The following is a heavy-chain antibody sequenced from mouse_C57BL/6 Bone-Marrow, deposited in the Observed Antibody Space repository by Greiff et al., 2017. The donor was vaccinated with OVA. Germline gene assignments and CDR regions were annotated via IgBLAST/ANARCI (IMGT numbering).Heavy chain of an antibody. Sequence: QVQLKQSGAELARPGASVKLSCKASGYTFTSYGISWVKQRTGQGLEWIGEIYPRSGNTYYNEKFKGKATLTADKSSSTAYMELRSLTSEDSAVYFCARERGITGFADWGQGTLVTVSA. CDR1: GYTFTSYG. CDR3: ARERGITGFAD. J-gene: IGHJ3*01. V-gene: IGHV1-81*01. CDR2: IYPRSGNT. D-gene: IGHD1-1*01.